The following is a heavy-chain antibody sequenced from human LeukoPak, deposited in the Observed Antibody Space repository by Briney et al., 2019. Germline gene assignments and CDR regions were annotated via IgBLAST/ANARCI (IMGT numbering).Heavy chain of an antibody. CDR2: ISSSGSTI. D-gene: IGHD2-2*01. CDR3: ARRSSRSFDY. Sequence: GGSLRLSCAASGFTFSSYEMNWVRQAPGKGLEWVSYISSSGSTIYYADSVKGRFTISRDNAKNSLYLQMNRLRAEDTAVYYCARRSSRSFDYWGQGTLVTVSS. CDR1: GFTFSSYE. V-gene: IGHV3-48*03. J-gene: IGHJ4*02.